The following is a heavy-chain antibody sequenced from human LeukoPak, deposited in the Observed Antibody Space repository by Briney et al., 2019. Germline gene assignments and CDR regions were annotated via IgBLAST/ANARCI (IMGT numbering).Heavy chain of an antibody. J-gene: IGHJ3*02. CDR3: ARVAKRGYSGYSYAFDI. CDR1: GFTFSSYA. D-gene: IGHD5-12*01. V-gene: IGHV3-30*04. Sequence: GRSLKLSCAASGFTFSSYAMHWVRQAPGKGLEWVAVISYDGRNEYYADSVKGRFTISRDNSKNTLYVQMNSLRAEDTAVYYCARVAKRGYSGYSYAFDIWGQGTMVTVSS. CDR2: ISYDGRNE.